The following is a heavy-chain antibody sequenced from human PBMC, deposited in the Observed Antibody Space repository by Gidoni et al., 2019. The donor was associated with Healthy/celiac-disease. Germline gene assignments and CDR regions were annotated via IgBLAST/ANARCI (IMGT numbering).Heavy chain of an antibody. CDR2: MSYDGSNK. CDR3: ANSGYSSGWYGGDY. J-gene: IGHJ4*02. D-gene: IGHD6-19*01. CDR1: GFTFSSYG. Sequence: QVQLVESGGGVVQPGRSLRLSCAASGFTFSSYGMNWVRQAPGKGLEWGAVMSYDGSNKYYADSVKGRLTISRDNSKNTLYLQMNSLRAEDTAVYYCANSGYSSGWYGGDYWGQGTLVTVSS. V-gene: IGHV3-30*18.